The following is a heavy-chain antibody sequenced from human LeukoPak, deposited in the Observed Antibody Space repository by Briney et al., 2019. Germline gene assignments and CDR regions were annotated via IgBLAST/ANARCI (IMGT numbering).Heavy chain of an antibody. Sequence: GGSLRLSCTASGFTFSSLAMTWVRQAPGKGLEWVSTIRSNGDTTYNADSVKGRSTISRDNSKNTLYLELNSLRVEDTATFYCAKGQELDDGVFDSWGQGTMVTVSS. CDR1: GFTFSSLA. J-gene: IGHJ4*02. V-gene: IGHV3-23*01. CDR2: IRSNGDTT. D-gene: IGHD1-1*01. CDR3: AKGQELDDGVFDS.